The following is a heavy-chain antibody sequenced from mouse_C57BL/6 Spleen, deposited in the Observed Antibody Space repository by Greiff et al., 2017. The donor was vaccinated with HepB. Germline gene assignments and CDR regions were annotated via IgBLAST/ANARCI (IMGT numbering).Heavy chain of an antibody. Sequence: VQLQQSGPELVKPGASVKISCKASGYTFTDYYMNWVKQSHGKSLEWIGDINPNNGGTSYNQKFKGKATLTVDKSSSTAYMELRSLTSEDSAVYYCARAPYYGNYFDYWGQGTTLTVSS. D-gene: IGHD2-10*01. J-gene: IGHJ2*01. CDR3: ARAPYYGNYFDY. V-gene: IGHV1-26*01. CDR2: INPNNGGT. CDR1: GYTFTDYY.